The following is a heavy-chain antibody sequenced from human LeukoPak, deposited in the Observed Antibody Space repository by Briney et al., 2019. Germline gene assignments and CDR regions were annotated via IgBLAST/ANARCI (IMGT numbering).Heavy chain of an antibody. CDR2: INSDGSST. Sequence: GGSLRLSCAASGFTFSSYWMHWVRQAPGKGLVWVSRINSDGSSTSYADSVKGRFTISRDNAKNTLYLQMNSLRAEDTAVYYCARFDYGDYVLAFDIWGQGTMVTVSS. CDR3: ARFDYGDYVLAFDI. D-gene: IGHD4-17*01. J-gene: IGHJ3*02. V-gene: IGHV3-74*01. CDR1: GFTFSSYW.